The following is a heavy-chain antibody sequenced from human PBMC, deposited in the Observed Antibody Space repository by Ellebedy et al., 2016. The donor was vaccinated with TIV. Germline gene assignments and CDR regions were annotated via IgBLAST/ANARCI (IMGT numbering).Heavy chain of an antibody. CDR3: VRKADISGWHPLDP. J-gene: IGHJ5*02. V-gene: IGHV3-23*01. CDR1: GFTFSNYA. D-gene: IGHD6-19*01. Sequence: GESLKISCAASGFTFSNYAMSWVRQAPGKGLEWVSGTSGGGSTTYYADSVKGRFTISRDNSKNTLYLQMNSLRAEDTAVYYRVRKADISGWHPLDPWGQGTLVTVSS. CDR2: TSGGGSTT.